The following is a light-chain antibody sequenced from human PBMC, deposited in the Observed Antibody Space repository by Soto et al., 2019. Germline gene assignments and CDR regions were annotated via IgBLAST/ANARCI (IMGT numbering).Light chain of an antibody. V-gene: IGKV3-15*01. CDR2: GAS. CDR3: QQYYDWPLT. CDR1: QNIVTN. J-gene: IGKJ3*01. Sequence: IVMTQSPATLSVSPGERPTLSCRANQNIVTNLAWYQQKPGQGPWLLIYGASTRAIGVPARFSGSGSGTEFTLTISSLQSEDFALYYCQQYYDWPLTFGPGTKLDIK.